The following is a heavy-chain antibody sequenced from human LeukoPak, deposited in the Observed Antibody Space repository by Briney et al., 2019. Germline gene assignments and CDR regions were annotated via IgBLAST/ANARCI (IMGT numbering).Heavy chain of an antibody. CDR1: GGSISSSSYY. J-gene: IGHJ6*02. Sequence: PSETLSLTCTVSGGSISSSSYYWGWIRQPPGKGLEWIGSIYYSGNTYYNPSLKSRVTISVDTSKNQFSLNLSSVTAADTAVYYCGRHQTMYYGMDVWGQGTTVTVSS. CDR3: GRHQTMYYGMDV. V-gene: IGHV4-39*01. D-gene: IGHD4/OR15-4a*01. CDR2: IYYSGNT.